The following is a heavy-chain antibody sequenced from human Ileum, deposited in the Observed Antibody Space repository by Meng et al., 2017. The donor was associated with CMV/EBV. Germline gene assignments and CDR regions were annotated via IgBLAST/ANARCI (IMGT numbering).Heavy chain of an antibody. CDR3: AREGGGWYFDS. V-gene: IGHV4-30-4*01. CDR1: GDSLSTGDYY. CDR2: IYYSGST. Sequence: GRLHEPCPGLVTPPQTLSLTCTVSGDSLSTGDYYWSWIRQPPGKGPEWIGYIYYSGSTLYNPSLKSPVTISLDKSKNQFSLRLRSVTAADTAVYFCAREGGGWYFDSWGQGTLVTVSS. D-gene: IGHD6-19*01. J-gene: IGHJ4*02.